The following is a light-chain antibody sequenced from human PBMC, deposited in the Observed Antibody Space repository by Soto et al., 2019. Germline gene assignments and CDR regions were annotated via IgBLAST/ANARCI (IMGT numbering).Light chain of an antibody. V-gene: IGKV1-33*01. CDR3: QQYDNLPLN. CDR2: HAS. J-gene: IGKJ4*01. Sequence: DIQMTQSPSSLSASVGDRVTITCQASQDISNYLNWYQQKPGKAPKLLIYHASKLETGVPSRLSGSGSATDFTFTISRLQPEEIATYYCQQYDNLPLNFGGGTKVEIK. CDR1: QDISNY.